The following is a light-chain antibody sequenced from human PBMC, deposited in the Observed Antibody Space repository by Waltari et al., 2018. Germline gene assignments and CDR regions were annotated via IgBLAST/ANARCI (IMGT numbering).Light chain of an antibody. CDR1: ESISIN. Sequence: TQSPATLSVSLGERVTLTCRAHESISINLAWYQQKPGQTPRLIIHGASTRATGVPARFAGSGSRTEFTLIISSLQSEDIAVYYCHQYNNRPPYTFGQGTKLEIK. CDR3: HQYNNRPPYT. J-gene: IGKJ2*01. V-gene: IGKV3-15*01. CDR2: GAS.